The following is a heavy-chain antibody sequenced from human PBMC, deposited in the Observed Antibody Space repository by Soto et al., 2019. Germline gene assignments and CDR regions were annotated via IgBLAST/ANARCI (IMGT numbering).Heavy chain of an antibody. D-gene: IGHD1-1*01. CDR1: GFSFSNFW. CDR2: IKQDGSEK. CDR3: ARDWNTNWFDP. Sequence: GGSLRLSCAASGFSFSNFWMSWVRQAPGKGLEWVANIKQDGSEKYHAASVRGRFTISRDNAKNSLYLQMNSLRGEDTAVYYCARDWNTNWFDPWGQGTLVTVSS. J-gene: IGHJ5*02. V-gene: IGHV3-7*01.